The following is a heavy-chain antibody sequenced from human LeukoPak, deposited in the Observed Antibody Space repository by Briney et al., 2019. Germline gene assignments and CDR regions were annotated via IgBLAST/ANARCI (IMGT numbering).Heavy chain of an antibody. CDR2: IYTSGST. CDR3: ARDTRRWWELGYYMDV. CDR1: GGSISSYY. D-gene: IGHD1-26*01. V-gene: IGHV4-4*08. Sequence: SETLSLTCTVSGGSISSYYWSWIRQPPGKGLEWIGYIYTSGSTNYNPSLKSRVTISVDTSKNQFSLKLSSVTAADTAVYYCARDTRRWWELGYYMDVWGKGTTVTVSS. J-gene: IGHJ6*03.